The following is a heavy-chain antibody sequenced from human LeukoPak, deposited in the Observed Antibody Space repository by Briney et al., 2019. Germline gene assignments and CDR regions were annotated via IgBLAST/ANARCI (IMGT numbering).Heavy chain of an antibody. D-gene: IGHD3-10*01. J-gene: IGHJ4*02. Sequence: VKVSCKASGGTFSSYAISWVRQAPGQGLEWTGRIIPILGIANYAQNFQGRVTITADKSTSTAYMELSSLRSEDTPVYYCVLLWFGEGYFDYWGQGTLVTVSS. CDR2: IIPILGIA. CDR3: VLLWFGEGYFDY. V-gene: IGHV1-69*04. CDR1: GGTFSSYA.